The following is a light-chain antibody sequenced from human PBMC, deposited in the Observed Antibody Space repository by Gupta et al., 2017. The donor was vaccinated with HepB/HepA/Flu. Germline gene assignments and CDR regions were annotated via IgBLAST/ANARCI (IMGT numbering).Light chain of an antibody. V-gene: IGLV1-40*01. J-gene: IGLJ1*01. CDR1: SSNIGAGYD. CDR3: QSYDSSLSGSV. Sequence: QSVLTQPPSVSRPPGQTVTISCTGSSSNIGAGYDVHWYQQLPGTAPKLLIYGNSNRPSGVPDRFSGSKSGTSASLAITGLQAEDEADYYGQSYDSSLSGSVFGTGTKVTV. CDR2: GNS.